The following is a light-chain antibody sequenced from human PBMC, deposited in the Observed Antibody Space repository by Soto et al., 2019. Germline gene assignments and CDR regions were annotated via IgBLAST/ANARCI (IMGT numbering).Light chain of an antibody. CDR1: SNDVGRFNY. CDR2: EVN. J-gene: IGLJ1*01. V-gene: IGLV2-8*01. Sequence: QSSLTQAASANGFPGQSVTITNAGTSNDVGRFNYVSWYQRHPGKAPKLIIYEVNKRPSGVPDRFSGSKSGNTASLTVSGLQAEDEADYFCSSFVHGTSYVFGTGTKVTVL. CDR3: SSFVHGTSYV.